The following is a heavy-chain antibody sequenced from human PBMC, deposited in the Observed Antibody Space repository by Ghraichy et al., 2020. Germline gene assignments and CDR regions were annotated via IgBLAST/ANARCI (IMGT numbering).Heavy chain of an antibody. CDR2: IYSSGST. J-gene: IGHJ5*02. Sequence: SETLSLTCTVSGVSISSHYWSWIRQSPGQGLEWIGHIYSSGSTNYNPSLKSRVAMSADTFKNQVSMRLTSVTAADTAVYFCAREAPNWVDPWGQGTLVTVSS. CDR3: AREAPNWVDP. V-gene: IGHV4-59*11. CDR1: GVSISSHY.